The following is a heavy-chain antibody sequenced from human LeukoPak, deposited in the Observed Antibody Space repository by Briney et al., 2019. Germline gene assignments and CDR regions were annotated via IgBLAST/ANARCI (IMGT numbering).Heavy chain of an antibody. Sequence: SETLSLTCTVSGYSISSGYYWGWIRQPPGKGLEWIGNMYHSGSTYYNPSLKSRVTISVDTSKNQFSLKLSSVTAADTAFYYCARIRGGITPIDYWGQGTLVTVTS. CDR1: GYSISSGYY. J-gene: IGHJ4*02. CDR3: ARIRGGITPIDY. D-gene: IGHD3-3*01. V-gene: IGHV4-38-2*02. CDR2: MYHSGST.